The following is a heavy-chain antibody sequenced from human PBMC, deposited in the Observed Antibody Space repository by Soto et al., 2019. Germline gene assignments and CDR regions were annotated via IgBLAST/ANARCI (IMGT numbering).Heavy chain of an antibody. J-gene: IGHJ6*02. CDR2: INAGNGNT. Sequence: GASVKVSCKASGYTFTSYAMHWVRQAPGQRLEWMGWINAGNGNTKYSQKFQGRVTITRDTSASTAYMELSSLRSEDTAVYYCARSGRWGDYYYYGMDVWGQGTTVTVSS. CDR1: GYTFTSYA. V-gene: IGHV1-3*01. D-gene: IGHD3-16*01. CDR3: ARSGRWGDYYYYGMDV.